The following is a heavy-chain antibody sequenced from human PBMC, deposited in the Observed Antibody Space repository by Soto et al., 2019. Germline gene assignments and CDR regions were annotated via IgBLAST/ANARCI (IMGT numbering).Heavy chain of an antibody. D-gene: IGHD5-12*01. CDR1: GFTLSDHW. CDR3: LRGASGYGNFDY. V-gene: IGHV3-74*01. J-gene: IGHJ4*02. Sequence: GGSLRLSCGASGFTLSDHWMHWVRQRPGKGLVWVSRIYTTTNYADSVKGRFIISRDNAKNTLYLQMNGLRDEDTAVYYCLRGASGYGNFDYWGRGTLVTVSS. CDR2: IYTTT.